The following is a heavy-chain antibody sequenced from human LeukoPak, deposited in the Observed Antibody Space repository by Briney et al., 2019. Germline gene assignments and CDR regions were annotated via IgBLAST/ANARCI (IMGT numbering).Heavy chain of an antibody. Sequence: PGGSLRLSCAASGFTFSNAWMSWVRQAPGKGLEWVGRIKSKTDGGTTDYAAPVKGRFTISRDDSKNTLYLQMNSLKTEDTAVYYCTTDLPPPPYCGGDCYSGGPDWGQGTLVTVSS. CDR2: IKSKTDGGTT. CDR3: TTDLPPPPYCGGDCYSGGPD. D-gene: IGHD2-21*02. J-gene: IGHJ4*02. V-gene: IGHV3-15*01. CDR1: GFTFSNAW.